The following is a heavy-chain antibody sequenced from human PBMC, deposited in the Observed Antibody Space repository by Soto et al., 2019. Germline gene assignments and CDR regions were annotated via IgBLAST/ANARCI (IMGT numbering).Heavy chain of an antibody. J-gene: IGHJ4*02. CDR3: ARDLAAGNCDY. D-gene: IGHD6-13*01. V-gene: IGHV1-18*01. Sequence: QVQLVQSGAEVKKPGASVKVSCKASGYTFTSYGISWVRQAPGQGLEWMGWISAYNGNTKYAQKLQGRATTTTATSTSTAYMELRSLGSDDTAVYYCARDLAAGNCDYWGQGTLVTVSS. CDR1: GYTFTSYG. CDR2: ISAYNGNT.